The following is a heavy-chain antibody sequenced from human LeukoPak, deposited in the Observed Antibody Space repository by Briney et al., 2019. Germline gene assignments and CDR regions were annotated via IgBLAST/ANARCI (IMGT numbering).Heavy chain of an antibody. CDR2: IKIDGSEK. V-gene: IGHV3-7*03. Sequence: GGSLRLSCAASGFTFSSYAMSWVRQAPGKGLEWVANIKIDGSEKYYVDSVKGRFTISRDNSKNSLYLQMNSLRAEDTAVYYCARGSFSYAMDVWGQGTTVTVSS. J-gene: IGHJ6*02. CDR3: ARGSFSYAMDV. D-gene: IGHD3-3*02. CDR1: GFTFSSYA.